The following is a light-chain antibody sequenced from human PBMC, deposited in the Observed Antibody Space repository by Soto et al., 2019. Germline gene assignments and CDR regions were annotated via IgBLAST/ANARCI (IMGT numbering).Light chain of an antibody. CDR1: QSVSSSY. CDR3: QQYNNWPWT. J-gene: IGKJ1*01. Sequence: EIVLTQSPGTLSLSPGERATLSCRASQSVSSSYLAWYQQKPGQAPRLLIYGASSRATGIPDRFSGSGSGTDFTLTINSLQSEDFALYYCQQYNNWPWTFGQGTKVDIK. V-gene: IGKV3-20*01. CDR2: GAS.